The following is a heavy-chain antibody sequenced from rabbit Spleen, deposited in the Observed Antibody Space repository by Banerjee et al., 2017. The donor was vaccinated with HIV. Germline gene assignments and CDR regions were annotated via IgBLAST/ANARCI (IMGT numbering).Heavy chain of an antibody. CDR2: IDSGSSGFT. J-gene: IGHJ4*01. V-gene: IGHV1S45*01. Sequence: QEQLEESGGDLVKPGASLTLTCTASGVSFSVSSYMCWVRQAPGKGLEWIACIDSGSSGFTYFATWAKGRFTISKTSSTTVTLQMTRLTAADRATYFCARDLVGVIGWNFYLWGQGTLVTVS. CDR3: ARDLVGVIGWNFYL. CDR1: GVSFSVSSY. D-gene: IGHD2-1*01.